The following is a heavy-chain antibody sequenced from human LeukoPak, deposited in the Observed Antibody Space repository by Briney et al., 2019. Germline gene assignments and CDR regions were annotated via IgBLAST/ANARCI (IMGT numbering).Heavy chain of an antibody. J-gene: IGHJ4*02. D-gene: IGHD5-24*01. Sequence: GGSLSLSCAASGLTFRNYGFHWVRKAPGKGLEWVAVISYDGTNKYYADSVKGRFAISRDNAKNTLYLQMNSLRVEDTAVYYCGKQMVVDYFDYWGQGTLVTVSS. CDR2: ISYDGTNK. CDR3: GKQMVVDYFDY. CDR1: GLTFRNYG. V-gene: IGHV3-30*18.